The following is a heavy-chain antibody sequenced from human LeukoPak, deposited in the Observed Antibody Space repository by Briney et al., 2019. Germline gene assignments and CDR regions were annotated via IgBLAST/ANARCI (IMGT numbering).Heavy chain of an antibody. CDR1: GYSFTSSG. D-gene: IGHD3-22*01. Sequence: GASVKVSCKASGYSFTSSGISWVRQAPGQGLEWMGWISAYNGNTNYAQKLQDRATMTTDTSTSTAYMELRSLRSDDTAVYYCAKAGPGDISSYYLYPLDYWGQGTLVTVSS. CDR3: AKAGPGDISSYYLYPLDY. J-gene: IGHJ4*02. V-gene: IGHV1-18*01. CDR2: ISAYNGNT.